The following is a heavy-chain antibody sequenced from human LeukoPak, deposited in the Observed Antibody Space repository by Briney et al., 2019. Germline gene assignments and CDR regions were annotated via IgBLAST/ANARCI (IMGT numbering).Heavy chain of an antibody. CDR1: GYTFTSYG. CDR2: ISAYNGDT. Sequence: ASVKVSCKASGYTFTSYGISWVRRAPGQGLEWMGWISAYNGDTNLAQKLQGRVTMTTDTSTSTAYMELRSLRSDDTAVYYCARSGYYYYYMDVWGKGTTVTVSS. V-gene: IGHV1-18*01. J-gene: IGHJ6*03. CDR3: ARSGYYYYYMDV.